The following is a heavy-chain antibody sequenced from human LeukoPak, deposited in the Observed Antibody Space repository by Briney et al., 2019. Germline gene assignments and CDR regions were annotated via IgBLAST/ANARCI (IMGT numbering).Heavy chain of an antibody. Sequence: SETLSLTCTVSGGSISSFYWSWIRQPPGKGLVWIGNIYNGGNTNYNPSLKSRVTISADTSKNQFSLRLRSVTAADTAVYYCARDSWLGSNRAFDYWGQGTLVTVSS. CDR1: GGSISSFY. D-gene: IGHD4-11*01. CDR3: ARDSWLGSNRAFDY. CDR2: IYNGGNT. J-gene: IGHJ4*02. V-gene: IGHV4-59*01.